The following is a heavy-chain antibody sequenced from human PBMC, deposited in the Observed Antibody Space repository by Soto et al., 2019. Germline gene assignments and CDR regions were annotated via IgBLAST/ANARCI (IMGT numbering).Heavy chain of an antibody. V-gene: IGHV1-8*01. D-gene: IGHD1-1*01. Sequence: QVQLVQSGAEVKKPGASVKVSCKASGYTFTNHDIYWVRQATGQGLEWMGWVNPHSGNTDYAQKFQGRVTLTRNTSITTAYMELSSLKSDATAVYYCAGAHWNGDYFDYWGQGSLVTVSS. CDR3: AGAHWNGDYFDY. J-gene: IGHJ4*02. CDR2: VNPHSGNT. CDR1: GYTFTNHD.